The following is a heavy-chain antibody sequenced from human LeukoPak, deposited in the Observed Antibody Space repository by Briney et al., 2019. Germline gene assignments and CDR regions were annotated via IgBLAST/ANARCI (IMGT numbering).Heavy chain of an antibody. CDR3: ARVGYYDSSGQPDSYYYYYMDV. J-gene: IGHJ6*03. CDR2: VSGSGAHT. D-gene: IGHD3-22*01. V-gene: IGHV3-23*01. Sequence: GGSLRLSCAASGFTFSSYAMTWVRQAPGKGLQWVSAVSGSGAHTYYADSVKGRFTISRDNAKNSLYLQMNSLRAEDTAVYYCARVGYYDSSGQPDSYYYYYMDVWGKGTTVTVSS. CDR1: GFTFSSYA.